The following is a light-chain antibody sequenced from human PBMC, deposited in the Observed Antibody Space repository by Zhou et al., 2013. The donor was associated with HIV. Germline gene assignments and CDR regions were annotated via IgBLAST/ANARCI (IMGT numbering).Light chain of an antibody. Sequence: DIQMTQSPSSLSASVGDRVTITCQASQDISNYLNWYQQKPGKAPKLLIYDASNLETGVPSRFSGSGSGTDFTFTISSLQPEDIATYYCQQYDNLPPLFGPGTKVGYQT. CDR3: QQYDNLPPL. CDR2: DAS. J-gene: IGKJ3*01. CDR1: QDISNY. V-gene: IGKV1-33*01.